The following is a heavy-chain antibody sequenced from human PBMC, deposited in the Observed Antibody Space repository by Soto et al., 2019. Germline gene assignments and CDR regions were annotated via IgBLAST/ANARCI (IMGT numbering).Heavy chain of an antibody. CDR3: ARHDTVVVVATSKVQDAFDI. CDR2: IDPSDSYT. D-gene: IGHD2-15*01. CDR1: GYSFTSYW. V-gene: IGHV5-10-1*01. Sequence: PGESLKISCKGSGYSFTSYWISWVRQMPGKGLEWMGRIDPSDSYTNYSPSFQGHVTISADKSISTAYLQWSSLKASDTAMYYCARHDTVVVVATSKVQDAFDIWGQGTMVTVSS. J-gene: IGHJ3*02.